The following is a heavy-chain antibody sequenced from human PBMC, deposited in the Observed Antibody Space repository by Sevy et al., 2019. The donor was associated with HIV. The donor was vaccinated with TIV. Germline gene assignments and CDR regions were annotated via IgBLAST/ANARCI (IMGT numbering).Heavy chain of an antibody. D-gene: IGHD3-9*01. V-gene: IGHV4-39*01. J-gene: IGHJ3*02. CDR1: GGSISSSSYY. CDR2: IYYSGST. CDR3: AGPSYYDILTGYYTTYAFDI. Sequence: SETLSLTCTVSGGSISSSSYYWGWIRQPPGKGLEWIGSIYYSGSTYYNPSLKSRVTISVDTSKNQFSLKLSPVTAADTAVYYCAGPSYYDILTGYYTTYAFDIWGQGTMVTVSS.